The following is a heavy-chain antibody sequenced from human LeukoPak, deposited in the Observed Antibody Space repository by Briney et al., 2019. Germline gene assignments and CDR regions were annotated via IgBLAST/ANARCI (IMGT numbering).Heavy chain of an antibody. CDR2: IYHSGST. J-gene: IGHJ4*02. CDR3: ARIAARRGY. CDR1: GGSLSGANW. D-gene: IGHD6-6*01. V-gene: IGHV4-4*02. Sequence: PSETLSLTCGVSGGSLSGANWWSWVRQPPGKGLEWIGEIYHSGSTNYIPSLKSRVTISVDKSKNQFSLKLSSVTAADTAVYYCARIAARRGYWGQGTLVTVSS.